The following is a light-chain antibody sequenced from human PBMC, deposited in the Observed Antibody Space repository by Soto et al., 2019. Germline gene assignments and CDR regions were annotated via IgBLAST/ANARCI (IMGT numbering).Light chain of an antibody. J-gene: IGKJ4*01. V-gene: IGKV3-20*01. CDR1: QSVSSSY. Sequence: EIVLTQSPGTLSLSPGERATLSCRASQSVSSSYLAWYQQKPGQAPRQLIYGASSRATGIPDRFSGSGFGTDFTPTITRLEPEDFAVYYCQHYRTSFGGGTRVEIK. CDR2: GAS. CDR3: QHYRTS.